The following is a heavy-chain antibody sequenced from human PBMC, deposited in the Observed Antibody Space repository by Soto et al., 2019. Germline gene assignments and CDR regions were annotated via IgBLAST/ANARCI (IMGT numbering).Heavy chain of an antibody. V-gene: IGHV3-11*01. D-gene: IGHD5-12*01. J-gene: IGHJ4*02. Sequence: GGSLRLSCAASGCTFSDYYMSWIRQAPGKGLEWVSYISSSGSTIYYADSVKGRFTISRDNAKNSLYLQMNSLRAEDAAVYYCEREYSGYDYLSYFDYWGQGTLVTVSS. CDR3: EREYSGYDYLSYFDY. CDR1: GCTFSDYY. CDR2: ISSSGSTI.